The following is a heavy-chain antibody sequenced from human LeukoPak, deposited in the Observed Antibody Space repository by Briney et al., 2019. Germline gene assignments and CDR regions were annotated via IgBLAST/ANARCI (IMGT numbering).Heavy chain of an antibody. J-gene: IGHJ4*02. D-gene: IGHD5-12*01. Sequence: SETLSLTCTVSGGSISSYYWSWIRQPPGKGLERIGYIYTSGSTNYNPSLKSRVTISVDTSKNQFSLKLSSVTAADTAVYYCARQSGSWRDFDYWGQGTLVTVSS. CDR3: ARQSGSWRDFDY. CDR2: IYTSGST. V-gene: IGHV4-4*09. CDR1: GGSISSYY.